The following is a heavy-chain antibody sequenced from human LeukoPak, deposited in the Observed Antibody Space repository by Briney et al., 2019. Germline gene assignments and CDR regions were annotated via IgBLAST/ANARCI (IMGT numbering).Heavy chain of an antibody. Sequence: ASVEVSCKASGYTFSGYYMHWVRQAPGQGLEWMGWINPNNGGTNYAQKFQGWVTMTRDTSISTAYMELSRLRSDDTAVYYCARGGYSSSWYFLSFDYWGQGTLVTVSS. V-gene: IGHV1-2*04. CDR3: ARGGYSSSWYFLSFDY. D-gene: IGHD6-13*01. CDR2: INPNNGGT. J-gene: IGHJ4*02. CDR1: GYTFSGYY.